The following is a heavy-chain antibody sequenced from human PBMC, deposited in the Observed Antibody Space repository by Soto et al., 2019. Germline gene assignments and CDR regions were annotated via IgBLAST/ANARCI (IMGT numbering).Heavy chain of an antibody. CDR2: IYSSGYT. V-gene: IGHV4-59*01. CDR1: GGSITNYY. J-gene: IGHJ3*01. CDR3: ARYRAGGGSYDF. Sequence: PSETLSLTCTVPGGSITNYYWSWIRQPPGKGLEWIGYIYSSGYTSYNPSLQSRFTISVDTSKNQFSLKLNSVTAADTAVYYCARYRAGGGSYDFWGQGTMVTVSS. D-gene: IGHD3-16*01.